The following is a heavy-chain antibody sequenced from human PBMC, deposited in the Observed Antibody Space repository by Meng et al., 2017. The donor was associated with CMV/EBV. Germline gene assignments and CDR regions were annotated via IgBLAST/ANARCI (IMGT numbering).Heavy chain of an antibody. D-gene: IGHD3-22*01. CDR3: ARVWDSGWDY. Sequence: VQLQQWGAGLLKPSETLSLTCAVYGGSFSGYSWSWIRQPPGKGLEWIGEINHSGSTNYNPSLKSRVTISVDTSKNQFSLKLSSVTAADTAVYYCARVWDSGWDYWGQGTLVTVSS. CDR1: GGSFSGYS. V-gene: IGHV4-34*01. CDR2: INHSGST. J-gene: IGHJ4*02.